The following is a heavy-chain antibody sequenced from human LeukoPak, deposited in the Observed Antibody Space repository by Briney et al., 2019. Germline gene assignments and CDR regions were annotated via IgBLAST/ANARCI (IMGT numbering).Heavy chain of an antibody. J-gene: IGHJ4*02. CDR3: AIQAPPLQWLVLSASPFDY. CDR2: INHSGST. Sequence: PSETLSLTCIVSGGSISSSSYYWGWIRRPPGKGLEWIGEINHSGSTNYNPSLKSRVTITVDTSKNQFSLKLSSVTAADTAVYYCAIQAPPLQWLVLSASPFDYWGQGTLVTVSS. D-gene: IGHD6-19*01. V-gene: IGHV4-39*01. CDR1: GGSISSSSYY.